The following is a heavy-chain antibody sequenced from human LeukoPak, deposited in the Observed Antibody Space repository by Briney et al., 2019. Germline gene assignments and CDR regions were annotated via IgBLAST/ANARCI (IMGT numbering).Heavy chain of an antibody. V-gene: IGHV4-4*07. Sequence: KPSETLSLTSSVSGGSISSYYWSWIRQPAGKGLEWNGRIYFTGTTNYNPSLQSRVTMSVDTSKYQFSLELSSVTAADTAVYYCARGSSSSWYSFDFWGQGTVVTVSS. CDR1: GGSISSYY. CDR2: IYFTGTT. D-gene: IGHD6-13*01. J-gene: IGHJ3*01. CDR3: ARGSSSSWYSFDF.